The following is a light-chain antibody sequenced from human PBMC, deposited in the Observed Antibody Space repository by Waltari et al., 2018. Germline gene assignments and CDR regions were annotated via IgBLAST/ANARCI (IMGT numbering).Light chain of an antibody. CDR3: QHYNSFSALFT. J-gene: IGKJ3*01. Sequence: DIQMTQSTSTVTASVVDRVTITCRASQSISRWLAWYQQKPGKAPKLLIHKASSLQSGVPSRFSGSGSGTEFTLNITSLQPDDFATYYCQHYNSFSALFTFGPGTQVDIK. CDR2: KAS. V-gene: IGKV1-5*03. CDR1: QSISRW.